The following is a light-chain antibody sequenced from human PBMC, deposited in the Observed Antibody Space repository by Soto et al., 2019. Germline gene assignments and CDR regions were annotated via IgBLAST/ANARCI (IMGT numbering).Light chain of an antibody. CDR2: AAS. CDR3: QHFGSPP. J-gene: IGKJ1*01. V-gene: IGKV3-20*01. Sequence: EIVLTQSPGTLSLSPGERATLSCRASQSVSSSYLAWYQQKPGQAPRLLIYAASNRATGIPDRFSGSGSGTDFTLTISRLEPEDFAVYYCQHFGSPPFGQGTKVEIK. CDR1: QSVSSSY.